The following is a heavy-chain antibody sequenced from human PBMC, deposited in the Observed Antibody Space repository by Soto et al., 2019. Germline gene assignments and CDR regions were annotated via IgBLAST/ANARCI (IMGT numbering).Heavy chain of an antibody. J-gene: IGHJ3*02. V-gene: IGHV5-51*01. CDR1: GYSFISYW. Sequence: GESLKISCKGSGYSFISYWIGWVRQMPGKGLEWMGIIYLGDSDTRYSPSFQGQVTISADKSINTAYLQWSSLKASDTATYYCAGLPLDTTLALDAFDICGQGTLVTVS. CDR2: IYLGDSDT. D-gene: IGHD5-18*01. CDR3: AGLPLDTTLALDAFDI.